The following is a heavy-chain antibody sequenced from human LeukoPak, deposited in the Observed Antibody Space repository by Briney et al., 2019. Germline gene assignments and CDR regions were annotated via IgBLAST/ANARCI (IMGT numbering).Heavy chain of an antibody. CDR1: GGTFSSYA. CDR2: IIPIFGTA. J-gene: IGHJ4*02. D-gene: IGHD6-6*01. Sequence: SVKVSCKASGGTFSSYAISWVRQAPGQGLEWMGGIIPIFGTANYAQKFQGRVTITADESTSTAYMELSSLRSEDTAVYYCASSSSSHYYFDYWGQRTLVTVSS. CDR3: ASSSSSHYYFDY. V-gene: IGHV1-69*13.